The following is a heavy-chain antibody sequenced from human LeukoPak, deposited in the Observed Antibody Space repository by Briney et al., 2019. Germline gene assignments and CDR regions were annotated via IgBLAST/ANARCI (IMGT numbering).Heavy chain of an antibody. D-gene: IGHD6-19*01. CDR3: AKDVGIAVAGPDY. J-gene: IGHJ4*02. Sequence: PGRSLRLSCAASGFTFSSYGMHWVRQAPGKGLEWVAVISYDGSNKYYADSVKGRFTISRDNSKNTLYLQMNSLRAEDTAVYYCAKDVGIAVAGPDYWGQGTLVTVSS. V-gene: IGHV3-30*18. CDR1: GFTFSSYG. CDR2: ISYDGSNK.